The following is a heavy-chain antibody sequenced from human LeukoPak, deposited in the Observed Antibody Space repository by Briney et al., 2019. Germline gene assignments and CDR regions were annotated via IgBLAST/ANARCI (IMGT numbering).Heavy chain of an antibody. CDR1: GGSISSGSYY. D-gene: IGHD3-22*01. CDR2: IYTSGST. J-gene: IGHJ2*01. V-gene: IGHV4-61*02. CDR3: ARGGRGVQYYYDSTGHFDL. Sequence: SQTLSLTCTVSGGSISSGSYYWSWIRQPAGKGLEWIGRIYTSGSTNYNPSLKSRVTISVDTSKNRFSLKLSSVTAADTAVYYCARGGRGVQYYYDSTGHFDLWGRGTLVTVSS.